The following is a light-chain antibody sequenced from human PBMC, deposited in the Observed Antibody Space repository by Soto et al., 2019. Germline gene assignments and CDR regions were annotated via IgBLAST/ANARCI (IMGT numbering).Light chain of an antibody. J-gene: IGKJ1*01. Sequence: DIQMTQSPSSLSASVGDRVTITCRASQSIANFLNWYQQKPGKAPKLVIYGTSTLQSGVPSRFSGSGSGTDFTLTISRLQREDFATYYCQQSYSSLWTCGQGTKV. CDR3: QQSYSSLWT. CDR1: QSIANF. V-gene: IGKV1-39*01. CDR2: GTS.